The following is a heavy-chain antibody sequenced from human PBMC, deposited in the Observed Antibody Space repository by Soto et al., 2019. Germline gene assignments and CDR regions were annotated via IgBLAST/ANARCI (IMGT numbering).Heavy chain of an antibody. CDR1: GFTFTNAW. CDR2: IKSKTDGGTT. D-gene: IGHD4-4*01. V-gene: IGHV3-15*07. J-gene: IGHJ4*02. Sequence: SLRLSCAASGFTFTNAWMNWVRQAPGKGLEWVGRIKSKTDGGTTDYAAPVKGRFTISRDDSKNTLYLQVNSLKTEDTAVYYCTTDMGTVTSVDYWGQGTLVTVSS. CDR3: TTDMGTVTSVDY.